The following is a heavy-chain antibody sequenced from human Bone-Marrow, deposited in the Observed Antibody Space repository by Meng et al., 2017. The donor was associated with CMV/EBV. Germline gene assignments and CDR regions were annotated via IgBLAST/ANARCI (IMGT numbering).Heavy chain of an antibody. Sequence: GSLRLSCTVSGGSISSSSYYWGWIRQPPGKGLEWIGSIYYSGSTYYNPSLKSRVTISVDTSKNQFSMKLSSVTAADTAVYYCARLGYYYGMDVWGQGTTVTVSS. J-gene: IGHJ6*02. CDR2: IYYSGST. V-gene: IGHV4-39*07. CDR3: ARLGYYYGMDV. CDR1: GGSISSSSYY.